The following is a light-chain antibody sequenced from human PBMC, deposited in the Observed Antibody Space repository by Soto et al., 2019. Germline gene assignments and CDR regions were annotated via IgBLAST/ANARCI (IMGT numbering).Light chain of an antibody. CDR2: DVN. CDR3: SAYSSGATHVV. J-gene: IGLJ2*01. V-gene: IGLV2-14*03. Sequence: QSVLTQPASVSGSPGQSITISCTGTSSDIGGLYNYVSWYQQHPGKAPKLLIYDVNDLPSGVSDRFSGSKSGNTASLTISGLQAEDEADYFCSAYSSGATHVVFGGGTKLTVL. CDR1: SSDIGGLYNY.